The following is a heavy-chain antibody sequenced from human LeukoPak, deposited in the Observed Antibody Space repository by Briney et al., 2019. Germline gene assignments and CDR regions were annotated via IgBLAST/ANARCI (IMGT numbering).Heavy chain of an antibody. CDR1: GYTFTNYY. CDR3: ARWAGSGSTFDY. V-gene: IGHV1-46*01. Sequence: GASVKVSCKASGYTFTNYYMHWVRQAPGQGLEWMGIINPSGGSTSYAQKFQGRVTMTRDTSTSTVYMELSSLRSEDTAAYYCARWAGSGSTFDYWGQGTLVTVSS. J-gene: IGHJ4*02. D-gene: IGHD3-10*01. CDR2: INPSGGST.